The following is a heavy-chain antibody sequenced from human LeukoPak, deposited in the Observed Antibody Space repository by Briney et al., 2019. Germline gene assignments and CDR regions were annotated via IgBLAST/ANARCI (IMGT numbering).Heavy chain of an antibody. CDR2: IYKSGSA. CDR3: ARVALTKSDAFDI. CDR1: SDSVSSGSYY. V-gene: IGHV4-61*01. Sequence: PSETLSLTCTVSSDSVSSGSYYWSWIRQPPGEGLEWIGYIYKSGSANYNPSLKSRVIVSLDTSKNQFSLKLASVTAADTAVYYCARVALTKSDAFDIWGQGTMVTVST. J-gene: IGHJ3*02.